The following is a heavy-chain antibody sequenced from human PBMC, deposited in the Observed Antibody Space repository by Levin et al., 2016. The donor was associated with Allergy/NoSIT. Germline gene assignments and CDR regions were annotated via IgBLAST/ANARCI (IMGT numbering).Heavy chain of an antibody. CDR2: INHSGST. V-gene: IGHV4-34*01. CDR3: ARGQGTSVASDY. D-gene: IGHD3-10*01. Sequence: WIRQPPGKGLEWIGEINHSGSTNYNPSLKSRVTISVDTSKNQFSLKLSSVTAADTAVYYCARGQGTSVASDYWGQGTLVTVSS. J-gene: IGHJ4*02.